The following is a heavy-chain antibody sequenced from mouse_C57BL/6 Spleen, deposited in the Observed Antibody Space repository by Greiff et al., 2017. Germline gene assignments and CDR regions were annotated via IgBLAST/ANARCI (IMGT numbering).Heavy chain of an antibody. D-gene: IGHD2-4*01. V-gene: IGHV1-47*01. Sequence: QVQLKESGAELVKPGASVKMSCKASGYTFTTYPIEWMKQNHGKSLEWIGNFHPYNDDTKYNEKFKGKATLTVEKSSSTVYLELSRLTSDDSAVYYCARGNDYDKDYYAMDYWGQGTSVTVSS. CDR3: ARGNDYDKDYYAMDY. J-gene: IGHJ4*01. CDR1: GYTFTTYP. CDR2: FHPYNDDT.